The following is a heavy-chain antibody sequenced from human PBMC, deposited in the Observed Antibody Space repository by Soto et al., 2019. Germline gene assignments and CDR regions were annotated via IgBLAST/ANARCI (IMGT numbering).Heavy chain of an antibody. Sequence: SQTLSLTCVISGDSVSSNSASWDWIRQSPSRGLEWLGRTYYRSKWYNDYAESVRSRITITPDTSKNQFSLHLTSVTPEDTAVNFCVSVVGNGWLNDWGRGTLVTVSS. V-gene: IGHV6-1*01. D-gene: IGHD2-21*01. CDR1: GDSVSSNSAS. CDR3: VSVVGNGWLND. J-gene: IGHJ4*02. CDR2: TYYRSKWYN.